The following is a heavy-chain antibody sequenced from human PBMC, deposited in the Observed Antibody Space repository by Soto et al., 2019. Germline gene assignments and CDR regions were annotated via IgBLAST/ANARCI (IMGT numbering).Heavy chain of an antibody. V-gene: IGHV3-30*03. CDR1: GFSFSSYV. J-gene: IGHJ4*02. CDR2: LSYYERDK. CDR3: AREGSGDAYNAGGAMDY. Sequence: GGSLRLSCGTSGFSFSSYVLHWVRQAPGKGLEWVAVLSYYERDKYYADSVKGRFTISRDNSKNTLYLQMNSLRAEDTAVYYCAREGSGDAYNAGGAMDYWGQGTLVTVSS. D-gene: IGHD2-2*01.